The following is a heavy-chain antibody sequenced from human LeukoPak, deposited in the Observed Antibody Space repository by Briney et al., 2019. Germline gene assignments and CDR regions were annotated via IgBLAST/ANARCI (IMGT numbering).Heavy chain of an antibody. CDR2: IYSGGHT. Sequence: GSLRLSYVATDFTVSSNYMSWVRQAPGKGLEWVSAIYSGGHTFYADSVKGRFIISRDNSKNTLYLQMNTLGAEDTAVYYCAGGHSSGSFSNSYDIWGQGTMVTVSS. D-gene: IGHD6-19*01. V-gene: IGHV3-53*01. J-gene: IGHJ3*02. CDR3: AGGHSSGSFSNSYDI. CDR1: DFTVSSNY.